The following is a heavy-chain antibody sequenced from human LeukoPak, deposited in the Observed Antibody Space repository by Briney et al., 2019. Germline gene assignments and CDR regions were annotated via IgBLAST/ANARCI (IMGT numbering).Heavy chain of an antibody. D-gene: IGHD2-15*01. CDR2: IYHSGST. Sequence: SETLSLTCTVSGYSISSGYYWGWIRQPPGKGLEWIGSIYHSGSTYHNPSLKSRVTISVDTSKNQFSLKLSSVTAADTAVYYCARGGNCSGGTCYSDRGWFDPWGQGTLVTVSS. CDR3: ARGGNCSGGTCYSDRGWFDP. J-gene: IGHJ5*02. V-gene: IGHV4-38-2*02. CDR1: GYSISSGYY.